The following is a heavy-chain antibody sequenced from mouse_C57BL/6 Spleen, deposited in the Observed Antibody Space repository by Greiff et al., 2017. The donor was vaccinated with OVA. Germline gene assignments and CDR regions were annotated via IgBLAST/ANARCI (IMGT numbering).Heavy chain of an antibody. J-gene: IGHJ2*01. CDR3: SRADDYDGGYYFDY. CDR1: GYTFTSHW. Sequence: VQLQQPGAELVRPGSSVKLSCKASGYTFTSHWMHWVKQRPIQGLEWIGNIDPSDSETHYNQKFKDKATLTVDKSSSTAYMQLSSLTSEDSAVYYGSRADDYDGGYYFDYWGQGTTLTVSS. D-gene: IGHD2-4*01. V-gene: IGHV1-52*01. CDR2: IDPSDSET.